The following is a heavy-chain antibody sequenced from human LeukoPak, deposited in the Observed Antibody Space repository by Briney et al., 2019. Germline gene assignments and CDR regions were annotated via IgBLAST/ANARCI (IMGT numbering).Heavy chain of an antibody. J-gene: IGHJ4*02. CDR3: AKDSSRSGYYLSFFDY. CDR1: GFTFSSYG. CDR2: IRYDGSNK. Sequence: GGSLRLSCAASGFTFSSYGMHWVRQAPGKGLEWVAFIRYDGSNKYYAGSVKGRFTISRDNSKNTLYLQMNSLRAEDTAVYYCAKDSSRSGYYLSFFDYWGQGTLVTVSS. D-gene: IGHD3-3*01. V-gene: IGHV3-30*02.